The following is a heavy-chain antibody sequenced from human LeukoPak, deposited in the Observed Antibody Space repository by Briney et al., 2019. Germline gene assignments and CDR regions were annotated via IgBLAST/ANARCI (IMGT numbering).Heavy chain of an antibody. Sequence: PSETLSLTCTVSGYSISSGYYWGWIRQPPGKGLEWIGSIYHSGSTYYNPSLKSRVTISVDTSKNQFSLKLSSVTAADTAVYYCARASYYGSGSYDLDYWGQGTLVTVSS. V-gene: IGHV4-38-2*02. CDR2: IYHSGST. CDR3: ARASYYGSGSYDLDY. D-gene: IGHD3-10*01. J-gene: IGHJ4*02. CDR1: GYSISSGYY.